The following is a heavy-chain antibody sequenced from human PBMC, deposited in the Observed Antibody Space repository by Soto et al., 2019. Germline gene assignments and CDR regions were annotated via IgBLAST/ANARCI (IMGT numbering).Heavy chain of an antibody. D-gene: IGHD3-22*01. V-gene: IGHV4-38-2*02. CDR1: NFSITSNSF. CDR3: ARDGGRYFDSSGYYSGPPLDF. CDR2: LFHTGTT. Sequence: SVPLYLPCAVSNFSITSNSFWGWIQQPQEKGLEFIGGLFHTGTTHYSPSLKSRATIFLDRSKNQFSLKLTSVTAADTAIYYCARDGGRYFDSSGYYSGPPLDFWGQGALVTVSS. J-gene: IGHJ4*02.